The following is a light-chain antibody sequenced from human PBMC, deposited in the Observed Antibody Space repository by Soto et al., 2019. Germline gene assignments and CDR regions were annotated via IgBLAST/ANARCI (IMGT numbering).Light chain of an antibody. CDR2: GAS. CDR3: QQYNNWPLN. CDR1: QRVGNN. J-gene: IGKJ4*01. V-gene: IGKV3-15*01. Sequence: EMVLAQSPDTLSVSPGERATLSCRASQRVGNNFAWYQQKPGQAPRLLIYGASTRATGIPARFSGSGSGTEFTLTLSSLQSEDFAVYYCQQYNNWPLNFGGGTKVDIK.